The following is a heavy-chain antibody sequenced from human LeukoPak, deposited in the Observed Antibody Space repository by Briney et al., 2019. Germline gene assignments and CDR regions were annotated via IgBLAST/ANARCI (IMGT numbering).Heavy chain of an antibody. J-gene: IGHJ6*02. D-gene: IGHD2-8*01. V-gene: IGHV1-18*01. CDR3: ARDEYCTNGVCYTGAYYYYGMDV. CDR2: ISVYNGNT. Sequence: ASAKVSFKASGYTFTSYDFSWVRQAPGQGLEWMGWISVYNGNTNYAQKLQGRVTMTTDTSTSTAYMELRSLRSDDTAVYYCARDEYCTNGVCYTGAYYYYGMDVWGQGTTVTVSS. CDR1: GYTFTSYD.